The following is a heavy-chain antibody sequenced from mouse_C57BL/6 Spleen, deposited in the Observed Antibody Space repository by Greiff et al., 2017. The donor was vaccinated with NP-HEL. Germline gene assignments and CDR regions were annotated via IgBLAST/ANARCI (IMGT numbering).Heavy chain of an antibody. V-gene: IGHV1-59*01. D-gene: IGHD1-1*01. CDR1: GYTFTSYW. J-gene: IGHJ4*01. CDR2: IDPSDSYT. CDR3: ARWYYGSRVSMDY. Sequence: QVQLQQPGAELVRPGTSVKLSCKASGYTFTSYWMHWVKQRPGQGLEWIGVIDPSDSYTNYNQKFKGKATLTVDTSSSTAYMQLSSLTSEDSAVYYCARWYYGSRVSMDYWGQGTSVTVSS.